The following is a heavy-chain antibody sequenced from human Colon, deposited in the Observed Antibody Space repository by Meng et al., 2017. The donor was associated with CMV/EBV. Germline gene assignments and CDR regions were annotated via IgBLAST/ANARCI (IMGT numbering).Heavy chain of an antibody. V-gene: IGHV3-21*01. Sequence: GGSLRLSCAASGFPFNKNTMNWVRRAPGKGLEWVSSISSSNSFLYYADSVKGRFTISRDNDKNTLYLQVNSLTVDDTAVYYCISEAAGGDYWGQGALVTVSS. CDR3: ISEAAGGDY. J-gene: IGHJ4*02. CDR1: GFPFNKNT. D-gene: IGHD1-14*01. CDR2: ISSSNSFL.